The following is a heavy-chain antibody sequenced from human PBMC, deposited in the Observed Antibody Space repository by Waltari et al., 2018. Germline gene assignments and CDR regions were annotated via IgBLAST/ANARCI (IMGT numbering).Heavy chain of an antibody. CDR3: ARIKVDLLRWSPFDP. Sequence: EVQLVQSGAAVKKPGESLKISCKGSGYSFTSYWIGWVRQMPGKGLEWMGIIYPGDSDTRYSPSFQGQVTISADKSISTAYLQWSSLKASDTAMYYCARIKVDLLRWSPFDPWGQGTLVTVSS. J-gene: IGHJ5*02. D-gene: IGHD4-17*01. CDR2: IYPGDSDT. CDR1: GYSFTSYW. V-gene: IGHV5-51*01.